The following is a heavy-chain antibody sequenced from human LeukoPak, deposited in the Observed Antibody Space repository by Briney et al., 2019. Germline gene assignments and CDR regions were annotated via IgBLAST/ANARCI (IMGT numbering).Heavy chain of an antibody. CDR2: ISWNSGSI. CDR3: AKGPSWELQAGWFDP. J-gene: IGHJ5*02. Sequence: PGGSLRLSCAASGFTFDDYAMHWVRQAPGKGLKWVSGISWNSGSIGYADSVKGRFTISRDNAKNSLYLQMNSLRAEDTALYYCAKGPSWELQAGWFDPWGQGTLVTVSS. CDR1: GFTFDDYA. D-gene: IGHD1-26*01. V-gene: IGHV3-9*01.